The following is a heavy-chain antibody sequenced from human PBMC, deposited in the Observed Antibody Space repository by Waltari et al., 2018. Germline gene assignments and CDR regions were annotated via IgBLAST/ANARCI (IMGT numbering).Heavy chain of an antibody. Sequence: QLQLQESGPGLVKPSETLSLTCTVSGGSISSSSYYWGWIRQPPGKGLEWIGSIYYSGITYYNPSLKRRVTISINTSKNQFSLKLSSVTAADTAVYYCARRSTGGSVVWGKGTTVTVSS. J-gene: IGHJ6*04. V-gene: IGHV4-39*01. CDR1: GGSISSSSYY. CDR3: ARRSTGGSVV. CDR2: IYYSGIT. D-gene: IGHD3-10*01.